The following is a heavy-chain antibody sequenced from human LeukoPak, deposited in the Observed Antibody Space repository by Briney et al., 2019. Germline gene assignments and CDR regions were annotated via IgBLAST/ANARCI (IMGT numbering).Heavy chain of an antibody. D-gene: IGHD2-2*01. CDR3: ARVLGITTSYCSGTSCRGGAFDY. V-gene: IGHV4-34*01. CDR2: INHSGST. J-gene: IGHJ4*02. Sequence: SETLSLTCAVYGGSFSGYYWSWIRQPPGKGLEWIGEINHSGSTNYNPSLKSRVTISVDTSKNQFSLKLSSVTAADTAVYYCARVLGITTSYCSGTSCRGGAFDYWGQGTLVTVSS. CDR1: GGSFSGYY.